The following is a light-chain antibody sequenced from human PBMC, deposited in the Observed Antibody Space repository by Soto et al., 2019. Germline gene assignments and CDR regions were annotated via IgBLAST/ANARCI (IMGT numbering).Light chain of an antibody. CDR1: QSVSSY. J-gene: IGKJ4*01. Sequence: EIMLTQSPATLSLSPGERATLSCRASQSVSSYLAWYQQKPGQAPRLLIYDASNRATGIPARFSGSGSGADFTLTISSLAPEDFAVYYGQQRSNWPLTFGGGTKVEIK. CDR2: DAS. V-gene: IGKV3-11*01. CDR3: QQRSNWPLT.